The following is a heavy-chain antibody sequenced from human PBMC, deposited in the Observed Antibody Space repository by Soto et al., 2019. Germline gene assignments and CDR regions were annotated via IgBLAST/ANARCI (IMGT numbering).Heavy chain of an antibody. D-gene: IGHD3-3*01. CDR1: GFSFSGYS. Sequence: SGGSLRLSCAASGFSFSGYSMKWVRQAPGKGLEWISYISTTSSSIYYADSVKGRFTISRDNAKNSLFLQMNSLRDEDAAVYYCARKGVAFDYWGQGALVTVSS. V-gene: IGHV3-48*02. J-gene: IGHJ4*02. CDR3: ARKGVAFDY. CDR2: ISTTSSSI.